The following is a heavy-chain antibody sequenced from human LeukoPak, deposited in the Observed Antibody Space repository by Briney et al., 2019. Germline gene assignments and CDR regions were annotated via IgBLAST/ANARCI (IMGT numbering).Heavy chain of an antibody. CDR1: GGSISSSSYY. J-gene: IGHJ4*02. V-gene: IGHV4-39*01. D-gene: IGHD3-22*01. Sequence: SETLSLTCTVSGGSISSSSYYWGWIRQPPGKGLEWIGSIYYSGSTYYNPSLKSRVTISVYTSKNQFSLKLSSVTAADTAVYYCARHAGSSGTLDYWGQGTLVTVSS. CDR3: ARHAGSSGTLDY. CDR2: IYYSGST.